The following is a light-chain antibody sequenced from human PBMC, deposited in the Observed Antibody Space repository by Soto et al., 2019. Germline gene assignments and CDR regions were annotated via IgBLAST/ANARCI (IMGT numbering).Light chain of an antibody. CDR2: EDN. CDR3: QSYDSSIPWV. J-gene: IGLJ3*02. Sequence: NFMLTQPHSVSESPGKTVTISCTRSSGSIASNYVQWYQQRPGSAPTTVIYEDNQRPSGVPDRFSGSIDSSSNSASLTISGLKTEDEADYYCQSYDSSIPWVFGGGNKLTVL. V-gene: IGLV6-57*03. CDR1: SGSIASNY.